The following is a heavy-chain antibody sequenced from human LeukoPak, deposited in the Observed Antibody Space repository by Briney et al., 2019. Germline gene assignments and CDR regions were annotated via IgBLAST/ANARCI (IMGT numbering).Heavy chain of an antibody. V-gene: IGHV4-38-2*01. CDR2: IYHSGST. Sequence: PSETLSLTCAVSGSSISSGYYWGWIRQPPGKGLEWIGSIYHSGSTYYNPSLKSRVTILVDTSKNQFSLKLSSVTAADTAVYYCARTQLAYYYYYMDVWGKGTPVTVSS. D-gene: IGHD5-18*01. CDR1: GSSISSGYY. CDR3: ARTQLAYYYYYMDV. J-gene: IGHJ6*03.